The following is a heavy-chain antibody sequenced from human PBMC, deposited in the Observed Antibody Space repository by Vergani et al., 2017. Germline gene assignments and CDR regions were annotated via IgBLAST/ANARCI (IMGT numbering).Heavy chain of an antibody. Sequence: QVQLVQSGAEVKKPGSSVKVSCKASGGTFSGYAISWVRQAPGQGLEWMGGIIPIFGTANYAQKFQGRVTITADESTSTAYMELSSLRSEDTAVYYCAGAGGEITINYYYCYMDVWGKGTTVTVSS. J-gene: IGHJ6*03. V-gene: IGHV1-69*01. CDR1: GGTFSGYA. CDR3: AGAGGEITINYYYCYMDV. D-gene: IGHD3-3*01. CDR2: IIPIFGTA.